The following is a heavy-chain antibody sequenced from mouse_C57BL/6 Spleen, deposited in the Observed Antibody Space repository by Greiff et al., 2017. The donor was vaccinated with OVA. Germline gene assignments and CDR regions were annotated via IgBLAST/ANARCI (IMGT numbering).Heavy chain of an antibody. J-gene: IGHJ3*01. Sequence: DVKLVESGGGLVQPGGSMKLSCVASGFTFSNYWMNWVRQSPEKGLEWVAQIRLKSDNYATHYAESVKGRFTISRDDSKSSVYLQMNNLRAEDTGIYYCTDLGRFAYWGQGTLVTVSA. D-gene: IGHD4-1*01. CDR3: TDLGRFAY. CDR1: GFTFSNYW. CDR2: IRLKSDNYAT. V-gene: IGHV6-3*01.